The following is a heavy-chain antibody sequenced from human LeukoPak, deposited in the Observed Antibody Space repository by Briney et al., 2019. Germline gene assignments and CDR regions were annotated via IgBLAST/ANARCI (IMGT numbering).Heavy chain of an antibody. Sequence: GGSLRLSCAASGFSFRTYAMTWVRQAPGKGLEWVSSISGSGATTYNADPLKGRFTISRDNSENTLYLQMNSLRAEDTAVYYCVKESTSSGYYYAPDYWGQGTLVTVS. CDR2: ISGSGATT. CDR3: VKESTSSGYYYAPDY. D-gene: IGHD3-22*01. J-gene: IGHJ4*02. V-gene: IGHV3-23*01. CDR1: GFSFRTYA.